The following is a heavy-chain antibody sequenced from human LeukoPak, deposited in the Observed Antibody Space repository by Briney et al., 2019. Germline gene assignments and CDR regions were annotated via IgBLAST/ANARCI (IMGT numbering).Heavy chain of an antibody. CDR3: ARVPRGVATILFDY. CDR1: GYTFTGYY. D-gene: IGHD5-12*01. Sequence: GASVKVSCKASGYTFTGYYMHWVRQAPGQGLEWMGWINPNSGGTNYAQKFQGRVTMTRDTSISTAYMELSRLRSDDTAVYYCARVPRGVATILFDYWGQGTLVTVSS. V-gene: IGHV1-2*02. CDR2: INPNSGGT. J-gene: IGHJ4*02.